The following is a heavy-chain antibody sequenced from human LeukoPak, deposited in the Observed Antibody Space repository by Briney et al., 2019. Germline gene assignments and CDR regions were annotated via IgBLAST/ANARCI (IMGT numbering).Heavy chain of an antibody. Sequence: ASVKVSFKASGYTFTGYYMHWVRQAPGQGLEWMGWINPNSGGTNYAQKFQGRVTMTRDTSISTAYMELSRLRSDDTAVYYCARVWFGELLPFDYWGQGTLVTVSS. CDR2: INPNSGGT. V-gene: IGHV1-2*02. CDR3: ARVWFGELLPFDY. D-gene: IGHD3-10*01. J-gene: IGHJ4*02. CDR1: GYTFTGYY.